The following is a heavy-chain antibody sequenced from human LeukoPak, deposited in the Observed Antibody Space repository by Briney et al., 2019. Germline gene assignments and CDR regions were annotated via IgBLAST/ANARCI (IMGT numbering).Heavy chain of an antibody. J-gene: IGHJ4*02. CDR3: AREMAAGTFDY. Sequence: GGSLRLSCAASGFTFSSYEMNWVRQAPGKGLEWVSYISSSGSTIYYADSVKGRFTISRDNAKNSLYLQMNSLRAEDTAVYFCAREMAAGTFDYWGQGALVTVSS. CDR2: ISSSGSTI. CDR1: GFTFSSYE. D-gene: IGHD5-24*01. V-gene: IGHV3-48*03.